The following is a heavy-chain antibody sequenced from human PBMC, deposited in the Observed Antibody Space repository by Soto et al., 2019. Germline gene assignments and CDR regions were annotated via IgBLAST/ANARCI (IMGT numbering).Heavy chain of an antibody. D-gene: IGHD5-18*01. V-gene: IGHV4-34*01. CDR3: AREVKLWLNGMDV. Sequence: NPSETLSLGSAVYVGSFSGYYWSWIRQPPGKGLEWIGEINHSGSTNYNPSLKSRVTISVDTSKNQFSLKLSSVTAADTAVYYCAREVKLWLNGMDVWGQGTTVTVSS. J-gene: IGHJ6*02. CDR1: VGSFSGYY. CDR2: INHSGST.